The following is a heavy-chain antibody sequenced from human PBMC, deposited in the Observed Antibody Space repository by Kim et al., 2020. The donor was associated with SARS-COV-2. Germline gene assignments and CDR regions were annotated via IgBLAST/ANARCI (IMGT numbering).Heavy chain of an antibody. CDR3: ARGTSSWYEYYFDY. Sequence: AQKLQGRVTMTTDPSTSTAYMELRSLGSDDTAVYYCARGTSSWYEYYFDYWGQGTLVTVSS. V-gene: IGHV1-18*01. J-gene: IGHJ4*02. D-gene: IGHD6-13*01.